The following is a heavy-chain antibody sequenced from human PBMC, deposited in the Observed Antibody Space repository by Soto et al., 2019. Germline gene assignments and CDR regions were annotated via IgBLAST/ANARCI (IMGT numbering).Heavy chain of an antibody. J-gene: IGHJ4*02. CDR2: IKSKADGGTT. Sequence: GGSLRLSCAASEFTFANAWISWVRQAPGKGLEWVGRIKSKADGGTTDYAAPVRGRFTISRDESQNTLYLQMNSLKTEDTAVYYCTSLYYGHWGQGTLVTVSS. CDR1: EFTFANAW. CDR3: TSLYYGH. D-gene: IGHD4-17*01. V-gene: IGHV3-15*01.